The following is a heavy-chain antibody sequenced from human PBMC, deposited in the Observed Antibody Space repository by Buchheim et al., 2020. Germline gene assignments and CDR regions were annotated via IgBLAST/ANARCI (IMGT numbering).Heavy chain of an antibody. J-gene: IGHJ4*02. V-gene: IGHV3-33*01. CDR2: IWYDGSNK. D-gene: IGHD6-13*01. CDR1: GFTFSSYG. CDR3: ARDLGYSSSSCEY. Sequence: QVQLVESGGGVVQPGRSLRLSCAASGFTFSSYGMHWVRQAPGKGLEWVAVIWYDGSNKYYADSVKGRFTISRDKSKNTLYLQMNSLRAEDTAVYYCARDLGYSSSSCEYWGQGTL.